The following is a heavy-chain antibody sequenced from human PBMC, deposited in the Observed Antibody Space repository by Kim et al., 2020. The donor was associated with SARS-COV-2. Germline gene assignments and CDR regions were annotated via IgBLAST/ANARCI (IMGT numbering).Heavy chain of an antibody. V-gene: IGHV1-46*01. CDR1: GYTFTSYY. J-gene: IGHJ6*02. D-gene: IGHD2-2*01. Sequence: ASVKVSCKASGYTFTSYYMHWVRQAPGQGLEWMGIINPSGGSTSYAQKFQGRVTMTRDTSTSTVYMELSSLRSEDTAVYYCARDDLVVVPAAIADGGWYYYGMDVWGQGTTVTVSS. CDR3: ARDDLVVVPAAIADGGWYYYGMDV. CDR2: INPSGGST.